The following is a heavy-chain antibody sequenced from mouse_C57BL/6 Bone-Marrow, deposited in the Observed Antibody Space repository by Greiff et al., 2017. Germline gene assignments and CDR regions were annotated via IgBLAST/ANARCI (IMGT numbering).Heavy chain of an antibody. V-gene: IGHV1-26*01. CDR3: ARSLYYDYDEEFAY. Sequence: VQLQQSGPELVKPGASVKISCKASGYTFTDYYLNWVKQSHGKSLEWIGDINPNNGGTSYNQKFKGKATLTVDKSSSTAYMELRSLTSEDSAVYYCARSLYYDYDEEFAYLGQGTLVTVSA. CDR2: INPNNGGT. CDR1: GYTFTDYY. D-gene: IGHD2-4*01. J-gene: IGHJ3*01.